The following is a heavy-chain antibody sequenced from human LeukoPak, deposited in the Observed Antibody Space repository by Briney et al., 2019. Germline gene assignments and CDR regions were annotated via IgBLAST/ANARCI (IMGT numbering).Heavy chain of an antibody. D-gene: IGHD2-15*01. CDR2: ISGSGGST. CDR3: AKESVMVAAAVPDY. CDR1: GFIFSDYA. V-gene: IGHV3-23*01. J-gene: IGHJ4*02. Sequence: GGSLRLSCAASGFIFSDYAMSWVRQAPGKGLEWVSVISGSGGSTYYADSVKGRFTISRDNSKNTLYLQMSSLRAEDTAVYYCAKESVMVAAAVPDYGGQGTLVTVSS.